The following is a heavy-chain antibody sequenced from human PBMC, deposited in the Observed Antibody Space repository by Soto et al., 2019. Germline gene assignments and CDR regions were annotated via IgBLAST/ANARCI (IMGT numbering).Heavy chain of an antibody. CDR2: ISAYNGNT. V-gene: IGHV1-18*01. CDR3: TRREVVQPYGIDV. Sequence: SCTASSYAVSSVGIRCRCQSPGQGLEWMGWISAYNGNTNYAQKLQGRVTMTTDTSTSTAYMELRSLRSDDTAVYSCTRREVVQPYGIDVWGQATTVTVSS. CDR1: SYAVSSVG. D-gene: IGHD2-15*01. J-gene: IGHJ6*02.